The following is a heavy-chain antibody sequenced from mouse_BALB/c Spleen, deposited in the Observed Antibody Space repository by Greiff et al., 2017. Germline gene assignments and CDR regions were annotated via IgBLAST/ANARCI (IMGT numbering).Heavy chain of an antibody. CDR2: IWGDGST. CDR3: ARVDYYGHYYAMDY. Sequence: VAPSQSLSITCTVSGFSLTGYGVNWVRQPPGKGLEWLGMIWGDGSTDYNSALKSRLSISKDNSKSQVFLKMNSLQTDDTARYYCARVDYYGHYYAMDYWGQGTSVTVSS. J-gene: IGHJ4*01. D-gene: IGHD1-1*01. CDR1: GFSLTGYG. V-gene: IGHV2-6-7*01.